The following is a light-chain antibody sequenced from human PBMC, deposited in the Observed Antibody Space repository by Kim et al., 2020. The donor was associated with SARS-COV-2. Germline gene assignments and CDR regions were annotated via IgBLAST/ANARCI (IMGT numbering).Light chain of an antibody. V-gene: IGLV7-43*01. CDR2: STS. CDR3: LLYYGSALI. J-gene: IGLJ2*01. CDR1: TGAVTSGYY. Sequence: QAVVTQEPSLTVSPGGTVTLTCASNTGAVTSGYYPNWFQQKPGQAPRPLIYSTSNKHSWIPARFSGSLLGDRAALTLSGVQPEDEADYYCLLYYGSALIFGGGTQLTVL.